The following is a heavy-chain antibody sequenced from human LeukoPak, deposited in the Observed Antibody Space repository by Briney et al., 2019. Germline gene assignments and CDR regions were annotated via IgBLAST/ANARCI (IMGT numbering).Heavy chain of an antibody. CDR3: ARKKSGYSSLGLTN. V-gene: IGHV4-34*01. CDR2: INHSGST. Sequence: SETLSLSCAVYGGSFTGYYWSWIRQPPGKGLEWIGEINHSGSTNYSPSLKSRVTISVDTSKNQFSLKLSSVTAADTAVYYCARKKSGYSSLGLTNWGQGTLVTVSS. D-gene: IGHD5-18*01. J-gene: IGHJ4*02. CDR1: GGSFTGYY.